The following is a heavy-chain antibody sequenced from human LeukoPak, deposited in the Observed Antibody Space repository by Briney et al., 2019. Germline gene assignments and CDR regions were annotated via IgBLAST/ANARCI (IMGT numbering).Heavy chain of an antibody. Sequence: GGSLRLSCAASGFIFSDYYMSWMRQAPGKGLEWVSYISSSSSYTNYADSVKGRFTISRDNAKNSLYLQMNSLRAEDTAVYYCASWGSHYNWNDASHYWGQGTLVTVSS. CDR2: ISSSSSYT. CDR1: GFIFSDYY. V-gene: IGHV3-11*06. D-gene: IGHD1-20*01. J-gene: IGHJ4*02. CDR3: ASWGSHYNWNDASHY.